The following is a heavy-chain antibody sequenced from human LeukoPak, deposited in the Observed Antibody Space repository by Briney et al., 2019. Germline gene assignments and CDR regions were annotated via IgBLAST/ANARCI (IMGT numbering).Heavy chain of an antibody. CDR1: GFTFNSYA. Sequence: GGSLRLSCAASGFTFNSYAMTWVRQAPGKGLEWVSAISSSGGRTYYADSVKGRFTISRDNSKNTLYLQMNSLRAEDTAVYYCAKLVWDIVVVPAAMLLNYWGQGTLVTVSS. CDR2: ISSSGGRT. D-gene: IGHD2-2*01. V-gene: IGHV3-23*01. J-gene: IGHJ4*02. CDR3: AKLVWDIVVVPAAMLLNY.